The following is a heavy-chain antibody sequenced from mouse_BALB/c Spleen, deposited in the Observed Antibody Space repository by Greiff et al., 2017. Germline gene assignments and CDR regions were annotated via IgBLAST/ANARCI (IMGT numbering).Heavy chain of an antibody. V-gene: IGHV14-3*02. D-gene: IGHD2-4*01. CDR2: IDPANGNT. J-gene: IGHJ2*01. Sequence: EVQLQQSGAELVKPGASVKLSCTASGFNIKDTYMHWVKQRPEQGLEWIGRIDPANGNTKYDPKFQGKATITADTSSNTAYLQLSSLTSEDTAVYYCAREGLRRSYFDYGGQGTTLTVSS. CDR1: GFNIKDTY. CDR3: AREGLRRSYFDY.